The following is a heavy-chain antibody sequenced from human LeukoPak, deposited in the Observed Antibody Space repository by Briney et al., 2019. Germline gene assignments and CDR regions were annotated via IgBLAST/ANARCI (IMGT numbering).Heavy chain of an antibody. CDR1: GGTFSSYA. V-gene: IGHV1-69*01. D-gene: IGHD3-3*01. Sequence: SVKVSCKASGGTFSSYAISWVRQAPGQGLEWMGGIIPIFGTANYAQKFQGRVTITADESTSTAYMELSSLRSEDTAVYYCARDRNAYYDFWSGIHPPYSALDYWGQGTLVTVSS. CDR2: IIPIFGTA. J-gene: IGHJ4*02. CDR3: ARDRNAYYDFWSGIHPPYSALDY.